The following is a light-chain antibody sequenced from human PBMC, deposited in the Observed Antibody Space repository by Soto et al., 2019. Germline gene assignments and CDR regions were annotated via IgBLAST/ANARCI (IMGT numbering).Light chain of an antibody. CDR2: EGT. Sequence: QSALTQPASVSGSPGQSITISCTGTSSDVGSYNLVSWYQQHPGKAPKLLIYEGTKRHSGVSNRFSASKSVNTASLTTSGLQAEDEADYYCCSYAGSSTMIFGGGTKLTVL. CDR1: SSDVGSYNL. J-gene: IGLJ2*01. CDR3: CSYAGSSTMI. V-gene: IGLV2-23*01.